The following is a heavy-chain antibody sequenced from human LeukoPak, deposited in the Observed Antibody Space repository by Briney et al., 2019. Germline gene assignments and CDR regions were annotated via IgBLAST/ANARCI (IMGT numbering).Heavy chain of an antibody. CDR3: AGEDYGDGFDY. V-gene: IGHV4-59*01. CDR2: IYYSGST. CDR1: GGSISSYY. J-gene: IGHJ4*02. Sequence: SETLSLTCTVSGGSISSYYWSWIRQPPGKGLEWIGYIYYSGSTNYNPSLKSRVTISVDTSKNQFSLKLSSVTAADTAVYYCAGEDYGDGFDYWGQGTLVTVSS. D-gene: IGHD4-17*01.